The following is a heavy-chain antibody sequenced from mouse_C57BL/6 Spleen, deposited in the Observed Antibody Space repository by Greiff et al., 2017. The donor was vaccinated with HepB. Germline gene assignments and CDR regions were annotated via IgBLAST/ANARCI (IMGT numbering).Heavy chain of an antibody. D-gene: IGHD3-2*02. CDR2: INPNNGGT. CDR1: GYTFTDYN. V-gene: IGHV1-18*01. J-gene: IGHJ3*01. Sequence: VQLQQSGPELVKPGASVKIPCKASGYTFTDYNMDWVKQSHGKSLEWIGDINPNNGGTIYNQKFKGKATLTVDKSSSTAYMELRSLTSEDTAVYYCARSLDSSGSFAYWGQGTLVTVSA. CDR3: ARSLDSSGSFAY.